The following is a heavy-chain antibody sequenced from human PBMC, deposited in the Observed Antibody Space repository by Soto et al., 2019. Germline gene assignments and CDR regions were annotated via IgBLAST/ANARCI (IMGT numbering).Heavy chain of an antibody. Sequence: PGGSLRLSCAASGFTFSDYYMSWIRQAPGKGLAWVSYISSSSSYTNYADSVKGRFTISRDNAKNSLYLQMNSLRAEDTAVHYCVGGGQLWSGAFDIWGQGTMVTVSS. J-gene: IGHJ3*02. CDR2: ISSSSSYT. D-gene: IGHD3-10*02. CDR1: GFTFSDYY. V-gene: IGHV3-11*03. CDR3: VGGGQLWSGAFDI.